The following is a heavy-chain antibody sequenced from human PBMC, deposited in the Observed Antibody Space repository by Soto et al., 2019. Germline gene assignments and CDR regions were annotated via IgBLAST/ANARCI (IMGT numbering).Heavy chain of an antibody. CDR1: GFTLSSYG. CDR3: AKTVRVVVPAATYYFDY. CDR2: ISYDGSNK. D-gene: IGHD2-2*01. Sequence: QVQLVEFGGGVVQPGRSLRLACAASGFTLSSYGMHWVRQAPGKGLEWVAVISYDGSNKYYADSVKGRFTISRDNSKNTLYLQMNSLRAEDTAVYYCAKTVRVVVPAATYYFDYWGQGTLVTVSS. J-gene: IGHJ4*02. V-gene: IGHV3-30*18.